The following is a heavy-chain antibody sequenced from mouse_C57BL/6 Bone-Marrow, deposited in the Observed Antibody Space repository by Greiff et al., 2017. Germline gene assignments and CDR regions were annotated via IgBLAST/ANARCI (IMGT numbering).Heavy chain of an antibody. CDR1: GFTFSSYY. J-gene: IGHJ4*01. Sequence: EVKVEESGGGLVKLGGSLKLSCAASGFTFSSYYMSCVRQTPEKRLELVAAINSNGGSTYYPDTVKGRFTISRDNAKNTLYLQMSSLKSEDTALYYCARQGIHYYGYGAMDYWGQGTSVTVSS. V-gene: IGHV5-6-2*01. D-gene: IGHD1-2*01. CDR3: ARQGIHYYGYGAMDY. CDR2: INSNGGST.